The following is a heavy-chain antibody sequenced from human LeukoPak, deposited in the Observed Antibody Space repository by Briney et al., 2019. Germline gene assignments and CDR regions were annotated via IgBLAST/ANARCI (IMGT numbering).Heavy chain of an antibody. CDR3: ARGPSGYHNT. CDR1: GYTFTSYD. Sequence: SVKVSCKATGYTFTSYDINWERHATRQAPEWMGWMNPNSGNTGYAQKFQGRVTITRNTSISTAYMELSSLRSEDTAVYYCARGPSGYHNTGGQGTLVTVSS. J-gene: IGHJ4*02. D-gene: IGHD5-12*01. CDR2: MNPNSGNT. V-gene: IGHV1-8*03.